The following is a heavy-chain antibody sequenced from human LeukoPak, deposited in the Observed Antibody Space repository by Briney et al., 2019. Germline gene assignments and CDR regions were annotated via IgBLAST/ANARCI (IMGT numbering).Heavy chain of an antibody. V-gene: IGHV4-34*01. CDR1: GGSFSGYY. CDR2: INHSGST. CDR3: AGEHGFDSSGYYFPHH. J-gene: IGHJ5*02. Sequence: PSETLSLTCAVYGGSFSGYYWSWIRQPPGKGLEWIGEINHSGSTNYNPSLKSRVTISVDTSKNQFSLKLSSVTAADTAVYYCAGEHGFDSSGYYFPHHWGQGTLVTVSS. D-gene: IGHD3-22*01.